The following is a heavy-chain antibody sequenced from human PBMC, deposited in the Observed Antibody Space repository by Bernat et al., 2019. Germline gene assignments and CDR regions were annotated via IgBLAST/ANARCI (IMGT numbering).Heavy chain of an antibody. V-gene: IGHV3-33*01. CDR1: GFTFISYG. Sequence: VQLVESGGGVVQPGRSLRLSCAASGFTFISYGMLWVRQAPGKGLEWVAVMWYDGGNKYYADSVKGRFTISRDSSKSTLYLQMNSRRAEDTAVYYCAREWGTVIDSWGQGTLVTVSS. CDR2: MWYDGGNK. J-gene: IGHJ4*02. CDR3: AREWGTVIDS. D-gene: IGHD3-16*01.